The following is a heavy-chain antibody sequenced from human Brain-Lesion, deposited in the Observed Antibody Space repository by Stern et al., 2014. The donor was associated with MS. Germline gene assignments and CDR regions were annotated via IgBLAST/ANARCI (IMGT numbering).Heavy chain of an antibody. J-gene: IGHJ4*02. CDR3: ARVTEFLRFFYPDY. V-gene: IGHV4-31*03. CDR2: ISYSGNT. Sequence: VHLVESGPGLVKPSQTLSITCTVSGGAVSSGDRYWSWIRQHPEKGLEWIGYISYSGNTYYNPSLESRVTISMDRSKNQFSLKLRSVTAADTAVYYCARVTEFLRFFYPDYWGQGIRVTVSS. CDR1: GGAVSSGDRY. D-gene: IGHD3-3*01.